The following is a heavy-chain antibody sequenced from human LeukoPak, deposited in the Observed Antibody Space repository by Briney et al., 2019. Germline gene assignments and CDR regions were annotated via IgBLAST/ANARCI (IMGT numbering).Heavy chain of an antibody. CDR3: ARDCVIVGAPCYDC. Sequence: GGSLRLSCATSGFTFSSYAMSWVRQAPGKGLEWVSGIGASGGSTYYADSVKGRFTISRDNSKNTLYLQMNSLRTEDTAVYYCARDCVIVGAPCYDCWGQGTLVSVSS. CDR2: IGASGGST. J-gene: IGHJ4*02. CDR1: GFTFSSYA. V-gene: IGHV3-23*01. D-gene: IGHD1-26*01.